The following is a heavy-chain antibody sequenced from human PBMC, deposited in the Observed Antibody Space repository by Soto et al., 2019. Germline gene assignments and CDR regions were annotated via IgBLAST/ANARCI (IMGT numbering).Heavy chain of an antibody. V-gene: IGHV3-30*18. J-gene: IGHJ6*02. CDR2: ISYDGSNK. D-gene: IGHD2-15*01. Sequence: GGSLRLSCAASGFTFSSYGMHWVRQAPGKGLEWVAVISYDGSNKYYADSVKGRFTISRDNSKNTLYLQMNSLRAEDTAVYYCAKDRKLGYCSGGSCYSYYYGMDVWGQGTTVTVS. CDR1: GFTFSSYG. CDR3: AKDRKLGYCSGGSCYSYYYGMDV.